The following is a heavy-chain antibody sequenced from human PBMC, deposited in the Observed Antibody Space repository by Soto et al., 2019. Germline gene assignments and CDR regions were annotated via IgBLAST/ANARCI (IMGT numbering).Heavy chain of an antibody. CDR3: AKFGDSSGYYYYDY. J-gene: IGHJ4*02. Sequence: GGSLRLSCAASGFTVSSNYMSWVRQAPGKGLEWVSVIYSGGSNKYYADSVKGRFTISRDNSKNTLYLQMNSLRAEDTAVYYCAKFGDSSGYYYYDYWGQGTLVTVSS. V-gene: IGHV3-53*05. CDR2: IYSGGSNK. D-gene: IGHD3-22*01. CDR1: GFTVSSNY.